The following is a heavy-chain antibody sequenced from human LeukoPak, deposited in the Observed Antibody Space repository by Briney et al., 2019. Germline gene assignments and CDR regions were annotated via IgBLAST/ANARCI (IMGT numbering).Heavy chain of an antibody. V-gene: IGHV3-48*03. CDR1: GFTFSSYE. D-gene: IGHD6-13*01. Sequence: GGSLRLSRAASGFTFSSYEMNWVRQAPGKGLEWISYISSSGNRIHYADSVKGRFTISRDNAKNSLYLQMNSLRAEDTAVYHCARDHYSRNDHWGQGTLVTVSS. CDR3: ARDHYSRNDH. CDR2: ISSSGNRI. J-gene: IGHJ4*02.